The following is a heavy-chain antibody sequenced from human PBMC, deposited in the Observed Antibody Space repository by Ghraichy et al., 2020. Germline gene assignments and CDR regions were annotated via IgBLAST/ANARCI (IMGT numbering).Heavy chain of an antibody. J-gene: IGHJ4*02. CDR1: GFSFRTYG. CDR3: ARGGYCSGGYCFPFDY. D-gene: IGHD2-8*02. CDR2: ISDSGDNT. Sequence: ESLNISCAASGFSFRTYGMSWVRQTPGKGLEWVSSISDSGDNTNYADFVKGRFTISRDNSRDTLYLQMNSLRAEDTAIYFCARGGYCSGGYCFPFDYWSQGTLVAVS. V-gene: IGHV3-23*01.